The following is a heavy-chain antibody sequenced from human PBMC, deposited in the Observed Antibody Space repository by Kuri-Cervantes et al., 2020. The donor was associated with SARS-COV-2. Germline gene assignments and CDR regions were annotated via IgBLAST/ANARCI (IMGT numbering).Heavy chain of an antibody. CDR1: GGSISSSSYY. J-gene: IGHJ4*02. D-gene: IGHD6-13*01. V-gene: IGHV4-39*01. Sequence: SETLSLTCTVSGGSISSSSYYWGWIRQPPGKGLEWIGSIYYSGSTYYNPSLKSRVTISVDTSKNQFSLKLSSVTAADTAVYYCARVRRSSWNYYFDYWGQGTLVTVSS. CDR3: ARVRRSSWNYYFDY. CDR2: IYYSGST.